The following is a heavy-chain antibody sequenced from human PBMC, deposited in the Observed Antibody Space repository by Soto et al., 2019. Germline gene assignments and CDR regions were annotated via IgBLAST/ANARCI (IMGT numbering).Heavy chain of an antibody. CDR3: ARATIVLVPAAMVSHWFDP. J-gene: IGHJ5*02. D-gene: IGHD2-2*01. Sequence: SETLSLTCTVSGGSISSYYWSWIRQPPGKGLEWIGYIYYSGSTYYNPSLKSRVTISVDTSKNQFSLKLSSVTAADTAVYYCARATIVLVPAAMVSHWFDPWGQGTLVTVSS. CDR1: GGSISSYY. CDR2: IYYSGST. V-gene: IGHV4-59*08.